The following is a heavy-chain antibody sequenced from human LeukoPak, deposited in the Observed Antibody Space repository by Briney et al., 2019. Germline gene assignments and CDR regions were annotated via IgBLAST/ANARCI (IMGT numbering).Heavy chain of an antibody. Sequence: GGSLRLSCAASGFTFSSYGMHWIRQAPGKGLEWVAFIRNDGSIIYNADSVKGRFTISGDNPKNTLYLQMNSLRTDDTAVYYCAKDTPLCYFDYWGQGTLVTVSS. CDR3: AKDTPLCYFDY. V-gene: IGHV3-30*02. CDR2: IRNDGSII. J-gene: IGHJ4*02. D-gene: IGHD3-16*01. CDR1: GFTFSSYG.